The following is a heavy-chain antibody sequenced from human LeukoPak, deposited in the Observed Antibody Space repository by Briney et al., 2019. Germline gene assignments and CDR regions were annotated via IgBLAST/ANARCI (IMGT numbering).Heavy chain of an antibody. D-gene: IGHD2-2*01. CDR3: ARVSISCSSTSCHSYYYYGMDV. Sequence: ASVKISCKASGYTFTGYYMHWVRQAPGQGLEWMGWINPNSGGTNYAQKFQGRVTITADESTSTAYMELSSLRSEDTAVYYCARVSISCSSTSCHSYYYYGMDVWGQGTTVTVSS. V-gene: IGHV1-2*02. CDR2: INPNSGGT. CDR1: GYTFTGYY. J-gene: IGHJ6*02.